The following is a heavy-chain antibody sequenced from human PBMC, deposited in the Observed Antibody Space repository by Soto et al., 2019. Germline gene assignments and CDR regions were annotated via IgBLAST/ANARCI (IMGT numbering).Heavy chain of an antibody. CDR3: ARQLGILEPFDY. J-gene: IGHJ4*02. V-gene: IGHV3-33*01. Sequence: QMQLVESGGGVVQPGKSLRLSCAGSGFTFISSGMHWVRQAPGKGLERVAVIWYDGSNKYYADSVKGRFTISRDNSKNTLSLQMYSLRAEDTAVYYCARQLGILEPFDYCGQGTLVTVSS. D-gene: IGHD1-1*01. CDR1: GFTFISSG. CDR2: IWYDGSNK.